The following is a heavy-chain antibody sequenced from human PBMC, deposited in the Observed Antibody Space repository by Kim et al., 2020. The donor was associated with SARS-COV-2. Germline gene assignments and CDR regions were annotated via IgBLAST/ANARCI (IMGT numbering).Heavy chain of an antibody. Sequence: GGSLRLSCAASGFTFSSYSMNWVRQAPGKGLEWVSSISSSSSYIYYADSVKGRFTISRDNAKNSLYLQMNSLRAEDTAVDYCAREGGGSSGWSWFDPWGLGTLVTVSS. J-gene: IGHJ5*02. CDR2: ISSSSSYI. CDR3: AREGGGSSGWSWFDP. V-gene: IGHV3-21*01. D-gene: IGHD6-19*01. CDR1: GFTFSSYS.